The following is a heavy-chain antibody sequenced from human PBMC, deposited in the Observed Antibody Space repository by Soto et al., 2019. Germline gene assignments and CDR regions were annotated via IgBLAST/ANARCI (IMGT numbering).Heavy chain of an antibody. Sequence: EVQLVESGGGLVQPGRSLRLSCAASGFTFDDYAIHWVRQAPGKGLEWVSGISWHSGSIGYADSVKGRFTISRDNAKNSLYLQMNSLRAEDTALYYCAKALSSSSTDLDYWGQGTLVTVSS. V-gene: IGHV3-9*01. J-gene: IGHJ4*02. CDR2: ISWHSGSI. CDR3: AKALSSSSTDLDY. D-gene: IGHD6-13*01. CDR1: GFTFDDYA.